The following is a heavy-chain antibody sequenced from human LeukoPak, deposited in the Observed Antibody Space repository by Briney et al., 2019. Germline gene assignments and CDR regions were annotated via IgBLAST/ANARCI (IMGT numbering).Heavy chain of an antibody. D-gene: IGHD3-22*01. CDR1: GFTFSSYA. CDR2: ISGSDGST. CDR3: ARAAYDSSGYLTL. J-gene: IGHJ4*02. Sequence: PGGSLRLSCAASGFTFSSYAMNWVRQAPGKGLEWVSVISGSDGSTYYADSVKGRFTISRDNSKNTLFLQMNSLRAEDTAVYYCARAAYDSSGYLTLWGQGTLVTVSS. V-gene: IGHV3-23*01.